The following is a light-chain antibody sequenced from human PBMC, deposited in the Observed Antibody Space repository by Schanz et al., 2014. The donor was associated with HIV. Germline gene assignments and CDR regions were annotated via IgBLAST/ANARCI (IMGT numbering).Light chain of an antibody. CDR3: QQYPPYSHT. Sequence: DIKITKLPSTLSASLGARFTTTCRPSQSLSGGLAWNNQKPGEALNLLISEASTLEFGVPPRFSGSGSGTEFTLTISSLQPEDFATYYCQQYPPYSHTFGQGTTLEI. CDR2: EAS. J-gene: IGKJ2*01. V-gene: IGKV1-5*03. CDR1: QSLSGG.